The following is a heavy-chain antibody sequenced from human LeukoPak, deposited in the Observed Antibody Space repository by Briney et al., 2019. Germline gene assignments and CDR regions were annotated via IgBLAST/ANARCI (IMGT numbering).Heavy chain of an antibody. CDR2: ISWNSGSI. J-gene: IGHJ4*02. V-gene: IGHV3-9*01. CDR3: AKVASVSFDY. Sequence: PGGSLRLSCAASGFTFDDYAMHWVRQAPGKGLEWVSGISWNSGSIGYADSVKGRFTISRDNSKNTLYLQMNSLRAEDTAVYYCAKVASVSFDYWGQGTLVTVSS. CDR1: GFTFDDYA.